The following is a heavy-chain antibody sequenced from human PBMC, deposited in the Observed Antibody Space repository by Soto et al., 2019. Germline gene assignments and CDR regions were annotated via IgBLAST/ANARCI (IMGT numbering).Heavy chain of an antibody. D-gene: IGHD3-22*01. CDR1: GQIFSNYW. Sequence: PXESLTISCTGSGQIFSNYWIGLVRQMPGKGLEWMGIIYPGDSDTRYSPSFQGQVTITVDKSINTAYLQWSRLKASDTAIYYCARQRLWGTSGYYYFENWGQGTLVTVSS. J-gene: IGHJ4*02. CDR3: ARQRLWGTSGYYYFEN. V-gene: IGHV5-51*01. CDR2: IYPGDSDT.